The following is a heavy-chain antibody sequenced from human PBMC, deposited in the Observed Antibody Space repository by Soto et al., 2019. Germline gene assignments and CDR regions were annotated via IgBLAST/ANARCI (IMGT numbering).Heavy chain of an antibody. D-gene: IGHD4-17*01. CDR2: MNPNSGNT. Sequence: GASVKVSCKASGYTFTSYDINWVRQATGQGLEWMGWMNPNSGNTGYAQKFQGRVTMTTDTSMSTAYMELRSLRSDDTAVCYCARVIYGDYYFDYWGQGTLVTVSS. CDR3: ARVIYGDYYFDY. CDR1: GYTFTSYD. J-gene: IGHJ4*02. V-gene: IGHV1-8*01.